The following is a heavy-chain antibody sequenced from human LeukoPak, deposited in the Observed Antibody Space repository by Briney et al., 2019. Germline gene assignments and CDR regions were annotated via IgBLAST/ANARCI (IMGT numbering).Heavy chain of an antibody. D-gene: IGHD3-3*01. Sequence: GWSLRLSCPASGFIFSNYAMSWVRQAPGKGLEWVSGITATADTTYYADSVKGRFTISRDSSKNTVYLQLSSLRTEDTAVYYCARDHEWSWDYWGQGTLVIVSS. J-gene: IGHJ4*02. CDR2: ITATADTT. CDR3: ARDHEWSWDY. CDR1: GFIFSNYA. V-gene: IGHV3-23*01.